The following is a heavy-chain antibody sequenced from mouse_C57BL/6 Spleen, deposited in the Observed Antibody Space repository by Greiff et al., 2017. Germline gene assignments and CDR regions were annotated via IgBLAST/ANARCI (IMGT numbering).Heavy chain of an antibody. CDR2: IDPSDSGT. V-gene: IGHV1-52*01. CDR1: GYTFTSYW. Sequence: QVQLQQPGAELVRPGSSVKLSCKASGYTFTSYWMHWVKQRPIQGLEWIGNIDPSDSGTHYNQKFKDKATLTADKSSSTAYMQLSSLSSEDSAVYYCAREGTPSLMDYWGQGTSVTVSS. CDR3: AREGTPSLMDY. J-gene: IGHJ4*01. D-gene: IGHD2-14*01.